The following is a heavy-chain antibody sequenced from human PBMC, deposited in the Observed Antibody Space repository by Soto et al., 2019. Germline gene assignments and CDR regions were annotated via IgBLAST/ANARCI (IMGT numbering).Heavy chain of an antibody. V-gene: IGHV3-23*01. D-gene: IGHD4-17*01. CDR1: GFSFSTSA. CDR2: ISTSGT. J-gene: IGHJ4*02. Sequence: EVQLLESGGGLVQPGGSLRLSCAASGFSFSTSAMGWVRQAPGKGLEWVSAISTSGTFYADSVKGRFTISSDNSGNTLYLQMTKLGGDDSVVYYCANVLRCPAASSLSFDYWGQRNLVP. CDR3: ANVLRCPAASSLSFDY.